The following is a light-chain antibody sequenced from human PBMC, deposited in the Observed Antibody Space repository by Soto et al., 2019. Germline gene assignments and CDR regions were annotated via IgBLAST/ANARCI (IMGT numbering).Light chain of an antibody. CDR1: QSIASR. Sequence: DIQMTQSPSSLSASVGDRVTITCRASQSIASRLNWYQQKPGSAPKLLIYGASTLESGVPSRFSGSGSGTDFTLTVSSLQVEDFATYYCQQSYSTPITFGQGTRLE. CDR2: GAS. J-gene: IGKJ5*01. V-gene: IGKV1-39*01. CDR3: QQSYSTPIT.